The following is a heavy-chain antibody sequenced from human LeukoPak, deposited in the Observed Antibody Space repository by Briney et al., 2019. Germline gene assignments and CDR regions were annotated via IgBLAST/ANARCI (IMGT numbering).Heavy chain of an antibody. CDR1: GFTFSSYG. D-gene: IGHD4-17*01. V-gene: IGHV3-23*01. Sequence: QPGGSLRLSCAASGFTFSSYGMSWVRQAPGKGLEWVSAISGSGGSTYYADSVKGRFTISRDNSKNTLYLQMNSLRAEDTAVYYCAKDRGRYGDYVFYYYYYMDVWGKGTTVTISS. CDR3: AKDRGRYGDYVFYYYYYMDV. CDR2: ISGSGGST. J-gene: IGHJ6*03.